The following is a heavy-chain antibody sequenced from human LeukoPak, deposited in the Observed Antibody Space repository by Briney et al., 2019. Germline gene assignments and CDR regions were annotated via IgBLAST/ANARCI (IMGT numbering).Heavy chain of an antibody. J-gene: IGHJ6*03. V-gene: IGHV1-8*01. D-gene: IGHD3-3*01. Sequence: GASVKVSCKASGYTFTSYDINWVRQATGQGLEWMGWMNPNSGNTGYAQKFQGRVTMTRNTSISTAYMELSSLGSEDTAVYYCARGNGASYYDFWSGYYFAPYYYYMDVWGKGTTVTVSS. CDR3: ARGNGASYYDFWSGYYFAPYYYYMDV. CDR1: GYTFTSYD. CDR2: MNPNSGNT.